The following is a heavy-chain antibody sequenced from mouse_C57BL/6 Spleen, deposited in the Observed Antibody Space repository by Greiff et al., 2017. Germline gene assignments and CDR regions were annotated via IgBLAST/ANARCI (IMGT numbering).Heavy chain of an antibody. D-gene: IGHD2-14*01. J-gene: IGHJ4*01. CDR3: VRGYGDYDAMDY. V-gene: IGHV10-1*01. CDR1: GFSFNTYA. Sequence: EVKVEESGGGLVQPKGSLKLSCAASGFSFNTYAMNWVRQAPGKGLEWVARIRSKSNNYATYYADSVKDRFTISRDDSESMLYLQMNNLKTEDTAMYYCVRGYGDYDAMDYWGQGTSVTVSS. CDR2: IRSKSNNYAT.